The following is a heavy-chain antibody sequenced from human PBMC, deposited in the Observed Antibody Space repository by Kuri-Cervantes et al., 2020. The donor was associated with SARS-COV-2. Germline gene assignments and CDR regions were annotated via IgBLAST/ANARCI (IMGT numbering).Heavy chain of an antibody. CDR3: ASLGSGKGAIDY. D-gene: IGHD6-25*01. CDR1: GFTFSGYC. CDR2: IKEDGSQR. V-gene: IGHV3-7*01. Sequence: GGSLRLSCAASGFTFSGYCMTWVRQAPGKGLEWVANIKEDGSQRYYVDSVKGRFTISRDNANSSLYLQMNYLGAGDTALYYCASLGSGKGAIDYWGQGTLVTVSS. J-gene: IGHJ4*02.